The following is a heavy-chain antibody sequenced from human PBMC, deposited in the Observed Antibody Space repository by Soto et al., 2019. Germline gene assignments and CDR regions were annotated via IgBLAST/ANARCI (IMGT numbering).Heavy chain of an antibody. CDR2: IYYSGST. Sequence: SETLSLTCTVSGGSISSGDYYWSWIRQPPGKGLEWIGYIYYSGSTYYNPSLKSRVTISVDTSKNQFSLKLSSVTAADTAVYYCARASESIAAAGGYYYYGMDVWGQGTTVTVSS. D-gene: IGHD6-13*01. V-gene: IGHV4-30-4*01. CDR1: GGSISSGDYY. J-gene: IGHJ6*02. CDR3: ARASESIAAAGGYYYYGMDV.